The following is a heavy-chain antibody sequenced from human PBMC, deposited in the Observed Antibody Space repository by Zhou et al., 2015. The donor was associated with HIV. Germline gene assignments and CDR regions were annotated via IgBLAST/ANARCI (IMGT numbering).Heavy chain of an antibody. CDR2: IIPIFGTA. CDR3: ARCIAAAGRYYYYYMDV. CDR1: GGTFSSYA. J-gene: IGHJ6*03. D-gene: IGHD6-13*01. Sequence: QVQLVQSGAEVKKPGSSVKVSCKASGGTFSSYAISWVRQAPGQGLEWMGGIIPIFGTANYAQKFQGRVTITADESTSTAYMELSSLRSEDTAVYYCARCIAAAGRYYYYYMDVWGKGTTVTVSS. V-gene: IGHV1-69*01.